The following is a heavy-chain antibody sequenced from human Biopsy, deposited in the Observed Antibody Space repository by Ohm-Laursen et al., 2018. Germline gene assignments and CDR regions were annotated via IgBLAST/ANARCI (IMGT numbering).Heavy chain of an antibody. Sequence: TQTLTLTCTFSGLSFTTVGMRVTWIRQAPGKALEWLAQIDWAGGTRYSASLKIRLSISKDTFKDQVVLTMTDIEPVDTATYYCARASASQYYGVDVWGQGTSVTVSS. CDR1: GLSFTTVGMR. D-gene: IGHD1-26*01. CDR2: IDWAGGT. CDR3: ARASASQYYGVDV. J-gene: IGHJ6*02. V-gene: IGHV2-5*08.